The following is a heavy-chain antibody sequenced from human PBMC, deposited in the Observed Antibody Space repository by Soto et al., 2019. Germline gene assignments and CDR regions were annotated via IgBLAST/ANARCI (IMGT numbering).Heavy chain of an antibody. CDR1: GGSFSGYY. D-gene: IGHD6-13*01. V-gene: IGHV4-34*01. CDR3: ARGTSSSWYRSLLWFDP. Sequence: QVQLQQWGAGLLKPSETLSLTCAVYGGSFSGYYWSWIRQPPGKGLEWIGEINHSGSTNYNPSLKSPVTISVDTSKNQFSLKLSSVTAADTAVYYCARGTSSSWYRSLLWFDPWGQGTLVTVSS. J-gene: IGHJ5*02. CDR2: INHSGST.